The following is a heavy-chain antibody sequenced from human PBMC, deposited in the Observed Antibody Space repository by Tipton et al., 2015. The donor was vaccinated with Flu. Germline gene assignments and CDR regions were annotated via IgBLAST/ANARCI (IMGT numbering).Heavy chain of an antibody. CDR1: GGSFSGYY. CDR3: ARESYYDFWSGPSPTWFDP. V-gene: IGHV4-34*01. D-gene: IGHD3-3*01. J-gene: IGHJ5*02. Sequence: TLSLTCAVYGGSFSGYYWSWVRQPPGKGLEWIGEINHSGSTNYNPSLKSRVTISVDTSKNQFSLKLSSVTAADTAVYYCARESYYDFWSGPSPTWFDPWGQGTLVTVSS. CDR2: INHSGST.